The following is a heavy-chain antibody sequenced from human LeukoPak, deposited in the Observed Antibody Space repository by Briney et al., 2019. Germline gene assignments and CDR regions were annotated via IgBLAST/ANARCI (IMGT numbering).Heavy chain of an antibody. V-gene: IGHV4-4*07. Sequence: SETLSLTCSVSGGSISSHYWSWIRQPAGKGLEWIGRVHVTRGTNYNPSLKSRVTMSVDTSKSQFSLRLSSVTAADMAVYYCARHRDYTNGMDVWGQGTTVTVSS. D-gene: IGHD4-11*01. J-gene: IGHJ6*02. CDR3: ARHRDYTNGMDV. CDR1: GGSISSHY. CDR2: VHVTRGT.